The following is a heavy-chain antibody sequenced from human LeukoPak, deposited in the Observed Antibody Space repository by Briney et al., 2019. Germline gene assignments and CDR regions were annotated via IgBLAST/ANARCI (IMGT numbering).Heavy chain of an antibody. D-gene: IGHD4-17*01. Sequence: GGSLRLSCAASGFTFSSYEMIWVRQAPGKGLEWVSYISSSGSTTYYVDSVKGRFTISRDNAKKSLYLQMNSLRAEDTAVYYCARGRDGDYVPLDYWGQGTLVTVSS. V-gene: IGHV3-48*03. CDR1: GFTFSSYE. J-gene: IGHJ4*02. CDR2: ISSSGSTT. CDR3: ARGRDGDYVPLDY.